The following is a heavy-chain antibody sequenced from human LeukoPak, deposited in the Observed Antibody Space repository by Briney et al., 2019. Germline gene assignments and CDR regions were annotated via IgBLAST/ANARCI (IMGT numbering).Heavy chain of an antibody. CDR3: TTYYYDSSGHPSFGY. J-gene: IGHJ4*02. V-gene: IGHV3-15*07. Sequence: GGSLRLSCAASGFTFSNAWMTSGRQAPGKGLEWDGRCKSKPDGGTTDDAAPVKGRFTISRDDSRNMLYLQMNSLTTEDAAVYYCTTYYYDSSGHPSFGYWGQGTLVTVSS. D-gene: IGHD3-22*01. CDR2: CKSKPDGGTT. CDR1: GFTFSNAW.